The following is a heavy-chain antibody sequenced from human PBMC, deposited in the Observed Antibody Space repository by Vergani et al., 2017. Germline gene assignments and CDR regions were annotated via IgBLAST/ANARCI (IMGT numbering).Heavy chain of an antibody. Sequence: EVHLLESGGGLVQSGGSLRLSCAASGFTFSSYAMSWVRQAPGKGLEWVSAISGSGGSTYYADSVKGRFTISRDNSKNTLYLQMNSLRAENTAVYYCARGGTNAFDIWGQGTMVTVSS. J-gene: IGHJ3*02. CDR3: ARGGTNAFDI. CDR1: GFTFSSYA. CDR2: ISGSGGST. V-gene: IGHV3-23*01. D-gene: IGHD1-1*01.